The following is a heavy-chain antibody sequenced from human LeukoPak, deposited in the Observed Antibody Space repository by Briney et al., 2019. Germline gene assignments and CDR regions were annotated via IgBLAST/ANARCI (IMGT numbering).Heavy chain of an antibody. CDR2: IGGFDGNT. V-gene: IGHV3-23*01. CDR3: ARQSGTMVTTRFDY. J-gene: IGHJ4*02. D-gene: IGHD4/OR15-4a*01. CDR1: GFTFSNYA. Sequence: GGSLRLSCAASGFTFSNYAMSWVRQAPGNGPEWVSAIGGFDGNTYYADSVKGRFTISRDNSKNTLYLQMNSLRAEDTALYYCARQSGTMVTTRFDYWGQGTLVTVSS.